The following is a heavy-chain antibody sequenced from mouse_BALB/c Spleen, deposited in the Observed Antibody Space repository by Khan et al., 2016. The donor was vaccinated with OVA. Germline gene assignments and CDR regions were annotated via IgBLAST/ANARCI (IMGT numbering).Heavy chain of an antibody. Sequence: EVELVESGGDLVKPGGSLKLSCAASGFTFSSYSMSWVRQTPDKRLEWVASISSGGDSTYYPDSVMGRFTISRDNATKTLYLQMSDLKSEDTAMYYCADHLTGAWAYWGQGTLVTVSA. CDR3: ADHLTGAWAY. J-gene: IGHJ3*01. V-gene: IGHV5-6*01. CDR1: GFTFSSYS. CDR2: ISSGGDST.